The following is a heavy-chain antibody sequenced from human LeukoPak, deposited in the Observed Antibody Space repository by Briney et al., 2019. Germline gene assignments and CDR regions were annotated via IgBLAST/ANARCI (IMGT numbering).Heavy chain of an antibody. CDR1: GGTFSSYA. J-gene: IGHJ4*02. Sequence: SVKVSRKASGGTFSSYAISWVRQAPGQGLEWMGRIIPIFGTANYAQKFQGRVTITADKSTSTAYMELSSLRSEDTAVYYCAKDPSDISGYYFGYWGQGTLVTVSS. CDR3: AKDPSDISGYYFGY. D-gene: IGHD3-22*01. V-gene: IGHV1-69*06. CDR2: IIPIFGTA.